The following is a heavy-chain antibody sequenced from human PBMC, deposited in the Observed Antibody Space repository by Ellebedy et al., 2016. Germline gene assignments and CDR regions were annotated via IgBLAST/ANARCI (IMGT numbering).Heavy chain of an antibody. D-gene: IGHD3-22*01. Sequence: SETLSLXXTVSGGSISSSSYYWGWIRQPPGKGLEWIGSIYYSGSTYYNPSLKSRVTISVDTSKNQFSLKLSSVTAADTAVYYCARDQEDSSQGDYWGQGTLVTVSS. CDR2: IYYSGST. CDR1: GGSISSSSYY. V-gene: IGHV4-39*07. J-gene: IGHJ4*02. CDR3: ARDQEDSSQGDY.